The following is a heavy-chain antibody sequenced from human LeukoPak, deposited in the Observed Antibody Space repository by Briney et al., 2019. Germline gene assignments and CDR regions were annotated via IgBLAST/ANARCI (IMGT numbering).Heavy chain of an antibody. V-gene: IGHV1-24*01. J-gene: IGHJ6*02. CDR1: GYTLTELS. CDR2: FDPEDGET. Sequence: ASVKASCKVSGYTLTELSMHWVRQAPGKGLEWIGGFDPEDGETIYTQKFQGRVTMTEDTSTDTAYMELRSLRSEDTAVYYCATVSRQQLVRHVYPYYYYYGMDVWGQGTTVTVSS. CDR3: ATVSRQQLVRHVYPYYYYYGMDV. D-gene: IGHD6-13*01.